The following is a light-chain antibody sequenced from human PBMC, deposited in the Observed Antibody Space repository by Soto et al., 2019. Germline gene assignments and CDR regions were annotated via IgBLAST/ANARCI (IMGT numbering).Light chain of an antibody. Sequence: EIVLTQSPATLSLSPGERATLSCRASQSVSSYLAWYQQKPGQAPRLLIYDASNRATGIPARFSGSGSGTDFTLTISSLEPEDFAAYYCQLRSNWLLAFGGGTKV. CDR2: DAS. V-gene: IGKV3-11*01. CDR3: QLRSNWLLA. J-gene: IGKJ4*01. CDR1: QSVSSY.